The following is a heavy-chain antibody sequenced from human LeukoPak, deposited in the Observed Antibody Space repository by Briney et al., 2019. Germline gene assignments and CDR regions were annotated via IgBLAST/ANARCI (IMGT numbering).Heavy chain of an antibody. D-gene: IGHD3-9*01. CDR3: ARGTNTYYDILTGYTLPGNAFDI. Sequence: SETLSLTCTVSGGSISSYYWSWIRQPPGKGLEWIGYIYYSGSTNYNPSLKSRVTISVDTSKNQFSLKLSSVTAADTAVYYCARGTNTYYDILTGYTLPGNAFDIWGQGTMVTVSS. CDR2: IYYSGST. CDR1: GGSISSYY. V-gene: IGHV4-59*08. J-gene: IGHJ3*02.